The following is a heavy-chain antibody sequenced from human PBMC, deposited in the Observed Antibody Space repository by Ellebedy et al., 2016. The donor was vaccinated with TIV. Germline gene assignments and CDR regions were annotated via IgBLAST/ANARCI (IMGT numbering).Heavy chain of an antibody. CDR3: VRGDYYDSSEFQD. CDR1: GFPFSSFT. CDR2: ISSTSAYI. J-gene: IGHJ1*01. Sequence: PGGSLRLSCSASGFPFSSFTMHWVRQAPGRGLEWVSSISSTSAYIHYADSVKGRFTISRDNAKNSVYLDMNSLRAEDTAVYYCVRGDYYDSSEFQDWGQGTQVIVSS. V-gene: IGHV3-21*01. D-gene: IGHD3-22*01.